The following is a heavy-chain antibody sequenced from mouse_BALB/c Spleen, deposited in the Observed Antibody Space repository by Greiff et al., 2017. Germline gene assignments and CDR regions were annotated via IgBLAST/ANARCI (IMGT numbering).Heavy chain of an antibody. V-gene: IGHV5-12-1*01. CDR3: ARQSYGSSWFAY. Sequence: EVQLVESGGGLVKPGGSLKLSCAASGFAFSSYDMSWVRQTPEKRLEWVAYISSGGGSTYYPDTVKGRFTISRDNAKNTLYLQMSSLKSEDTAMYYCARQSYGSSWFAYWGQGTLVTVSA. J-gene: IGHJ3*01. CDR1: GFAFSSYD. CDR2: ISSGGGST. D-gene: IGHD1-1*01.